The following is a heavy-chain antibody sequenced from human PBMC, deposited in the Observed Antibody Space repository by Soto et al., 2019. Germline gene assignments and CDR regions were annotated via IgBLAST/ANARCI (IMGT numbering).Heavy chain of an antibody. CDR1: GFTFSSYG. CDR3: AKDTGYLRFLEWLSGN. Sequence: QVQLVESGGGVVQPGRSLRLSCAASGFTFSSYGMHWVRQAPGKGLEWVAVISYDGSNKYYADSVKGRFTISRDNSKNTLYLQMNSLRAEDTAVYYCAKDTGYLRFLEWLSGNWGQGTLVTVSS. J-gene: IGHJ4*02. D-gene: IGHD3-3*01. CDR2: ISYDGSNK. V-gene: IGHV3-30*18.